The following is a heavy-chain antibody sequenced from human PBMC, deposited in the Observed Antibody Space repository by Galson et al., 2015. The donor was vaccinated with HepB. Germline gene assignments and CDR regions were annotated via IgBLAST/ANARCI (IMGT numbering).Heavy chain of an antibody. Sequence: SVKVSCKASGDTFSSYTINWVRQAPGQGLEWLGRVIPILDITNQAQKFQGRVTITADKSTSTAYMELSGLRSEDTAMYYCARYCNGCDILDAFDIWGQGTMVTVSS. J-gene: IGHJ3*02. CDR3: ARYCNGCDILDAFDI. V-gene: IGHV1-69*02. CDR1: GDTFSSYT. CDR2: VIPILDIT. D-gene: IGHD2-15*01.